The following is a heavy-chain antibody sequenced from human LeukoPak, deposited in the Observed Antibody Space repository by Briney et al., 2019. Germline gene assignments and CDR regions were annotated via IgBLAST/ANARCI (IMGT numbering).Heavy chain of an antibody. CDR3: ARRDDNSAYDY. J-gene: IGHJ4*02. Sequence: GGSLRLSCSASGFTFSYYIMHGVRQAPGKGLETVSAITGNGDIPYYGDSVKGRFTISRDNSKNTLYLQMSSLRTEDTAMYYCARRDDNSAYDYWGQGTLVTVSS. V-gene: IGHV3-64D*09. CDR1: GFTFSYYI. CDR2: ITGNGDIP. D-gene: IGHD5-24*01.